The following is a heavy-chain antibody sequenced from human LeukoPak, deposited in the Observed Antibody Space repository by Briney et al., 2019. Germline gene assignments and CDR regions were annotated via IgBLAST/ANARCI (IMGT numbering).Heavy chain of an antibody. CDR2: IYYSGST. CDR1: GGSISSSSYY. CDR3: ASESDWGADY. J-gene: IGHJ4*02. Sequence: SETLSLTCTVSGGSISSSSYYWGWIRQPPGKGLEWIGSIYYSGSTYYNPSLKSRVTISVDTSKNQFSLKLSSVTAADTAVYYCASESDWGADYWGQGTLVTVSS. V-gene: IGHV4-39*01. D-gene: IGHD7-27*01.